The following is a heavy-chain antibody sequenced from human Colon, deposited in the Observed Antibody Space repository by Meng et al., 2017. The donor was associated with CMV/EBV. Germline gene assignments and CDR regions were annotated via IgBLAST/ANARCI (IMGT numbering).Heavy chain of an antibody. Sequence: SETLSLTCTVPGGSISSYYWSWIRQPPGKGLEWIGYIYYSGSTNYNPSLKSRVTISVDTSKNQFSLKLSSVTAADTAVYYCARDQRGGSSWSGYYGMDVWGQGTTVTVSS. V-gene: IGHV4-59*01. CDR2: IYYSGST. CDR1: GGSISSYY. D-gene: IGHD6-13*01. J-gene: IGHJ6*02. CDR3: ARDQRGGSSWSGYYGMDV.